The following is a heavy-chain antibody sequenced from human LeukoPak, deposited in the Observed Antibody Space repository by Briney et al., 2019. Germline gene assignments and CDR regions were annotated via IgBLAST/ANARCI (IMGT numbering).Heavy chain of an antibody. CDR2: IYYSGST. CDR1: GGSISRYY. Sequence: PSETLSLTCTVSGGSISRYYWTWIRQPPGKGLEWIGYIYYSGSTNYNPSLKSRVIISVDTSKNQFSLKLNSVTAADTAVYYCARVTPPDWYFDLWGRGTLVTVSS. J-gene: IGHJ2*01. CDR3: ARVTPPDWYFDL. V-gene: IGHV4-59*01.